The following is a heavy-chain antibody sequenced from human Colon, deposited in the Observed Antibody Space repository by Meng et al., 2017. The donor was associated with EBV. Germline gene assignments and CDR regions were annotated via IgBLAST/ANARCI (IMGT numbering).Heavy chain of an antibody. CDR3: ARSRWLLLQL. J-gene: IGHJ4*02. Sequence: QVQLQQRGAGLLQPSETLSLTCTVYGGPFSGFYWTWIRQSPGKGLEWIGEIDDSGNIIYNPSLKSRVTISGDTSKNQFSLNASSVTAADTAVYYCARSRWLLLQLWGQGTLVTVSS. D-gene: IGHD3-22*01. CDR1: GGPFSGFY. CDR2: IDDSGNI. V-gene: IGHV4-34*01.